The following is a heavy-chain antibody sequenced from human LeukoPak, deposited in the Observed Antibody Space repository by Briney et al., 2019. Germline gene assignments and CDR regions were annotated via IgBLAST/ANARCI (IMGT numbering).Heavy chain of an antibody. D-gene: IGHD2-8*01. CDR3: ARHLRSDQGNPPYEYCTNGVCYTPGDY. CDR2: LYYSGNT. Sequence: SETLSLTCTVSGGSISSSSYSWGWIRQPPGKGLEWIGSLYYSGNTYYNPSLKSRVTISVDTSKNQFSLKLSSVTAADTAVYHCARHLRSDQGNPPYEYCTNGVCYTPGDYWGQGTLVTVSS. V-gene: IGHV4-39*01. CDR1: GGSISSSSYS. J-gene: IGHJ4*02.